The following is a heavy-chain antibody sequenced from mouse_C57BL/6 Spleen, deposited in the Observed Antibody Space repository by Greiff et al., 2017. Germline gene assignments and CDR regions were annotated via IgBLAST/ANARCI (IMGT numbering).Heavy chain of an antibody. D-gene: IGHD1-2*01. CDR2: ISYSGST. CDR3: ARSHHYDVGYWYFDV. CDR1: GYSITSDY. J-gene: IGHJ1*03. V-gene: IGHV3-8*01. Sequence: EVQRVESGPGLAKPSQTLSLTCSVTGYSITSDYWNWIRKFPGNKLEYMGYISYSGSTYYNPSLKSRISITRDTSKNQYYLQLNSVTTEDTATYYCARSHHYDVGYWYFDVWGTGTTVTVSS.